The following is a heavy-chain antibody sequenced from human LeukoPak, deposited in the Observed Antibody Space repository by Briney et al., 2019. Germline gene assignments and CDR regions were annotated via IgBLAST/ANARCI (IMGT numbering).Heavy chain of an antibody. V-gene: IGHV3-13*01. CDR1: GFTFSSSG. CDR2: IGTGGDT. CDR3: VREGPTVGSKWDNWYFDL. D-gene: IGHD1-26*01. J-gene: IGHJ2*01. Sequence: GGSLRLSCADSGFTFSSSGMHWLRQAPAKGLEWASAIGTGGDTYYEVSVKGRLTISSENAKNSLYLLMNSLRPWDTAVYYCVREGPTVGSKWDNWYFDLWGRGTLVTVSS.